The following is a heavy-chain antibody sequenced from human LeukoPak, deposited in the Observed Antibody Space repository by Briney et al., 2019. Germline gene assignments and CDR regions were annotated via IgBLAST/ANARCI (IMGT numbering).Heavy chain of an antibody. V-gene: IGHV4-39*07. Sequence: SETLSLTCTVSGGSISSSSYYWGWIRQPPGKGLEWIGSIYYSGSTYYNPSLKSRVTISVDTSKNQFSLKLSSVTAADTAVYYCARNPGKGDYVWGSYRFDYWGQGTLVTVSS. CDR2: IYYSGST. D-gene: IGHD3-16*02. J-gene: IGHJ4*02. CDR3: ARNPGKGDYVWGSYRFDY. CDR1: GGSISSSSYY.